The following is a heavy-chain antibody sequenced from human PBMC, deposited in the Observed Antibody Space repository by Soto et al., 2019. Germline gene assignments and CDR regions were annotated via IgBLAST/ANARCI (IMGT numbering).Heavy chain of an antibody. CDR3: ARTGDYDILTGYYMTIGYFDY. J-gene: IGHJ4*02. D-gene: IGHD3-9*01. CDR1: GGSISSYY. CDR2: IYYSGST. V-gene: IGHV4-59*01. Sequence: SETLSLTCTVSGGSISSYYWSWIRQPPGKRLEWIGYIYYSGSTNYNPSLKSRVTISVDTSKNQFSLKLSSVTAADTAVYYCARTGDYDILTGYYMTIGYFDYWGQGTLVTVSS.